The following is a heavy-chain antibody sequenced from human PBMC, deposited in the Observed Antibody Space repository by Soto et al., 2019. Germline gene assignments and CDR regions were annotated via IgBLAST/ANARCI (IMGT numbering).Heavy chain of an antibody. CDR1: GYTFTSYD. D-gene: IGHD6-13*01. J-gene: IGHJ4*02. CDR3: ARGTSAAAESYFDY. CDR2: MNPNSGNT. V-gene: IGHV1-8*01. Sequence: RASVKVSCKASGYTFTSYDINWVRQATGQGLEWMGWMNPNSGNTGYAQKFQGRVTMTRNTSISTAYMELSSLRSEDTAVYYCARGTSAAAESYFDYWGQGTLVTVSS.